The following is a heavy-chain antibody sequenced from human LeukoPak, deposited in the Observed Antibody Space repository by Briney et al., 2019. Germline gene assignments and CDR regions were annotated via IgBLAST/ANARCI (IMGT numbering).Heavy chain of an antibody. J-gene: IGHJ4*02. D-gene: IGHD3-10*01. Sequence: SETLSLTCTVSGGSISSSSYYWGWIRQPPGKGLEWIGSTYYSGSTYYNQSLKSRVTISVDTSKNQFFLKLSSVTAADTAVYYCARRYYDGTGGFDYWGQGSLVTVSS. CDR2: TYYSGST. V-gene: IGHV4-39*01. CDR1: GGSISSSSYY. CDR3: ARRYYDGTGGFDY.